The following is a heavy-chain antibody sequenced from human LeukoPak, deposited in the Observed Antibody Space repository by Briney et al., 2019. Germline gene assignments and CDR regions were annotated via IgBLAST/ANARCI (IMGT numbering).Heavy chain of an antibody. CDR2: IRYNRSNK. J-gene: IGHJ4*02. D-gene: IGHD2-2*01. CDR3: AKAIVVVPAAPMDY. V-gene: IGHV3-30*02. CDR1: GFTFSSYG. Sequence: GGSLRLSCAASGFTFSSYGMHWVRQAPGKRLEWVAFIRYNRSNKYYADSVKGRFTISRDNSKNTLYLQMNSLRAEDTAVYYLAKAIVVVPAAPMDYWGQGTLVTVCS.